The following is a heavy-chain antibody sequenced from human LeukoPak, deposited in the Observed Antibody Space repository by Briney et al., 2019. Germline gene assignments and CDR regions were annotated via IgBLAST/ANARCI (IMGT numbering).Heavy chain of an antibody. CDR2: IWYDGSNK. CDR3: VKDSSETRGYYEYFDC. CDR1: GFTFSSHG. V-gene: IGHV3-33*06. J-gene: IGHJ4*02. D-gene: IGHD3-16*01. Sequence: GGSLRLSCAASGFTFSSHGMHWVRQAPGKGLEWVAVIWYDGSNKYYADSVKGRFTISRDNSEDTLYLQMNSLRAEDTAIYYCVKDSSETRGYYEYFDCWGPGTLVSVSS.